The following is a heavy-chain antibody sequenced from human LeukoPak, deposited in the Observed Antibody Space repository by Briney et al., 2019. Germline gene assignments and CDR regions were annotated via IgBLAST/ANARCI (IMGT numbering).Heavy chain of an antibody. CDR1: GFTFSSYW. CDR2: INSVGSST. J-gene: IGHJ6*03. Sequence: GGSLRLSCAPSGFTFSSYWMHWVRQAPGKGLVWVSRINSVGSSTSYADSVKGRFTICRDNAKNTLYLQMNSLRAEDTAVYYCARAYSRAMDVWGKGTTVTVSS. CDR3: ARAYSRAMDV. V-gene: IGHV3-74*01. D-gene: IGHD6-13*01.